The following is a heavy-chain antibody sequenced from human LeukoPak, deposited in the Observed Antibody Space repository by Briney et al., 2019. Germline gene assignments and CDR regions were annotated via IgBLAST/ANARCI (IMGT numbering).Heavy chain of an antibody. J-gene: IGHJ6*02. D-gene: IGHD6-19*01. V-gene: IGHV1-8*01. CDR2: MNPNSGNT. Sequence: GASVKVSCKASGYTFTSYDINWVRQATGQGLEWMGWMNPNSGNTGYAQKFQGRVTMTRNTSISTAYMELSSLRSEDTAVYYCARGIQWLAYYYYYGVAVWGRGTTVTVSS. CDR3: ARGIQWLAYYYYYGVAV. CDR1: GYTFTSYD.